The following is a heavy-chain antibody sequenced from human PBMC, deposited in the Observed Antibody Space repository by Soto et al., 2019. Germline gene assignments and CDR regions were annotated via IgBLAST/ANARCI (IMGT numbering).Heavy chain of an antibody. D-gene: IGHD3-10*01. J-gene: IGHJ4*02. Sequence: EVQLLESGGGLVQPGGSLRLSCGVSGFTFNDFEMNWVRQAPGKGLEWLAYIDGSGTTKKYADSVRGRFTISRDNPNTSLFLQMSSLSAAYTAIDYCARGFGRFNYWGQGTLVSVSS. CDR3: ARGFGRFNY. CDR2: IDGSGTTK. CDR1: GFTFNDFE. V-gene: IGHV3-48*03.